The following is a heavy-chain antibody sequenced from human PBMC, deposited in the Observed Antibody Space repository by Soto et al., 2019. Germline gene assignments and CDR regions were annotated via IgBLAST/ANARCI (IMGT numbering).Heavy chain of an antibody. V-gene: IGHV4-59*01. CDR3: ARFPFGDYYYGMDV. D-gene: IGHD3-10*01. J-gene: IGHJ6*02. CDR2: IYYSGST. Sequence: SETLSLTCTVSGGSISSYYWSWIRQPPGKELEWIGYIYYSGSTNYNPSLKSRVTISVDTSKNQFSLKLSSVTAADTAVYYCARFPFGDYYYGMDVWGQGTTVTVSS. CDR1: GGSISSYY.